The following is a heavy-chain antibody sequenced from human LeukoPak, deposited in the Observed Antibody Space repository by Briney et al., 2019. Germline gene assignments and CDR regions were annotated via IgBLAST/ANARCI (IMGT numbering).Heavy chain of an antibody. CDR1: GGSISTYS. Sequence: SETLSLTCTVSGGSISTYSWSWIRQPPGKGLEWIGYIYYSGTTKFNPSLKSRVTMSVDTFKSQFSLELYSVTAADTAVYFCARAPGYYDSSGFYYYWYFDLWGRGTLVNVSS. J-gene: IGHJ2*01. CDR2: IYYSGTT. D-gene: IGHD3-22*01. V-gene: IGHV4-59*01. CDR3: ARAPGYYDSSGFYYYWYFDL.